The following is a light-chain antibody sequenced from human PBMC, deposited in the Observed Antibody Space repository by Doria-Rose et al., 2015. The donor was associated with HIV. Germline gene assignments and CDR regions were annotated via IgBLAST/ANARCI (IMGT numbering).Light chain of an antibody. CDR2: DAS. V-gene: IGKV3-20*01. Sequence: TQSPGTLSLSPGERGTLSCRASQRVKSSYLAWYQQKPGQAPRLLIYDASTRATGIQDRFSGSGSGTDFTLTISRLEPEDVAVYYCQQYGTSRGTFGQGTRLEIK. CDR3: QQYGTSRGT. CDR1: QRVKSSY. J-gene: IGKJ5*01.